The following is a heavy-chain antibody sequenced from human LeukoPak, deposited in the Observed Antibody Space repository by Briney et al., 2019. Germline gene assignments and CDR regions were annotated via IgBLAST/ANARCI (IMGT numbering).Heavy chain of an antibody. CDR3: ASNIVATVGMGY. J-gene: IGHJ4*02. D-gene: IGHD5-12*01. CDR2: ISSNGGST. Sequence: PGGSLRLSCAASGFTVSSNYMSWVRQAPGKGLEYVSAISSNGGSTYYANSVKGRFTISRDNSKNTLYLQMGSLRADDTAVYHCASNIVATVGMGYWGQGTLVTVSS. CDR1: GFTVSSNY. V-gene: IGHV3-64*01.